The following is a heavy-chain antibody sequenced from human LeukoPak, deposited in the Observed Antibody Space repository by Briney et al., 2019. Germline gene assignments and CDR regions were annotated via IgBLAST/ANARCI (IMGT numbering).Heavy chain of an antibody. CDR1: GFTFSSYW. V-gene: IGHV3-74*01. Sequence: PGGSLRLSCAASGFTFSSYWMHWVRQAPGKGLVWVSCINSDGRSTSYADSVKGRFTISRDNAENTLYLQMNSLRAEDTAVYYCVRGGSTHFQHWGQGTLVTVSS. J-gene: IGHJ1*01. D-gene: IGHD3-16*01. CDR2: INSDGRST. CDR3: VRGGSTHFQH.